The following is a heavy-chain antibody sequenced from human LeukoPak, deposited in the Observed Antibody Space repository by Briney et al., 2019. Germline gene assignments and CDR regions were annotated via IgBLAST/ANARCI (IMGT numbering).Heavy chain of an antibody. CDR1: GFTFDDYA. CDR3: AKALIAVAGTSYYYGMDV. J-gene: IGHJ6*02. D-gene: IGHD6-19*01. CDR2: ISWNSGSI. Sequence: PGGSLRLSCAASGFTFDDYAMHWVRQAPGKGLEWVSGISWNSGSIGYADSVKGRFTISRDNAKNSLYLQMNSLRAEDTALYYCAKALIAVAGTSYYYGMDVWGQGTTVTVSS. V-gene: IGHV3-9*01.